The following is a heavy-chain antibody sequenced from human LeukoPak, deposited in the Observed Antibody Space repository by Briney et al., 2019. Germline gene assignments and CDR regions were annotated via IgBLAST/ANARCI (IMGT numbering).Heavy chain of an antibody. J-gene: IGHJ4*02. D-gene: IGHD5-24*01. V-gene: IGHV1-2*02. CDR3: ARERRRDGSPDY. CDR2: INPNSGGT. Sequence: ASVKVSCKASGYTLTGYYMHWVRQAPGQGLEWMGWINPNSGGTNYAQKFQGRVTMTRDTSISTAYMELSRLRSDDTAVYYCARERRRDGSPDYWGQGTLVTVSS. CDR1: GYTLTGYY.